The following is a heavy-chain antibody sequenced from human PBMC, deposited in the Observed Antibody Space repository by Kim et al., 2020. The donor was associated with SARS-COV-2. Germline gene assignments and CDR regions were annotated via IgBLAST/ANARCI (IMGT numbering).Heavy chain of an antibody. CDR1: GFTFSSYG. D-gene: IGHD4-17*01. J-gene: IGHJ6*02. Sequence: GGSLRLSCAASGFTFSSYGMHWVRQAPGKGLEWVAVIWYDGSNKYYADSVKGRFTISRDNSKNTLYLQMNSLRAEDTAVYYCAKDQGIYGDYYYYYGMDVWGQGTTVTVSS. V-gene: IGHV3-33*06. CDR2: IWYDGSNK. CDR3: AKDQGIYGDYYYYYGMDV.